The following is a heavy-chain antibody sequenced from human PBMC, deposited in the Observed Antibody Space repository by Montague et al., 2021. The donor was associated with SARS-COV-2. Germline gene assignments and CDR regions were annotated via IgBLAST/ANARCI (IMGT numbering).Heavy chain of an antibody. CDR1: GASVASGNFY. V-gene: IGHV4-61*01. D-gene: IGHD6-6*01. CDR3: ARSRANVPFRPGFDY. CDR2: MYYTGHT. J-gene: IGHJ4*02. Sequence: SETLSLTCTVSGASVASGNFYWSWIRQPPGKGLEWIGYMYYTGHTNYNPSLESRVTMPVDPSKNQFSLTLTSVTAADTAVYYCARSRANVPFRPGFDYWGQGALVTVSS.